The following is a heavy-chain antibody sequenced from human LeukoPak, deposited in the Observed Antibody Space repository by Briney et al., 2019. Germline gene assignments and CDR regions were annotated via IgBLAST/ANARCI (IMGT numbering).Heavy chain of an antibody. CDR1: GGTFSSYA. V-gene: IGHV1-69*04. D-gene: IGHD3-22*01. CDR2: IIPILGIA. J-gene: IGHJ4*02. CDR3: ARDGGDGTGYYYGY. Sequence: ASVKVSCKASGGTFSSYAISWVRQAPGQGLEWMGRIIPILGIANYAQKFQGRVMITADKSTSTAYMELSSLRSEDTAVYYCARDGGDGTGYYYGYWGQGTLVTVSS.